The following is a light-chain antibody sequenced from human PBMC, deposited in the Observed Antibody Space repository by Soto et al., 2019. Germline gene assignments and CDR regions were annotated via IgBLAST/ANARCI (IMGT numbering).Light chain of an antibody. Sequence: EIVMTQSPATLSVSPGERATLSCRASQSVSSNLAWYQQKPGQAPRLLIYGASTRATGIPARVSGRGSGTEFTLTIRRLQSEDFGVYYSKQYNNRPFSFGPGNKVDIK. J-gene: IGKJ3*01. CDR3: KQYNNRPFS. CDR1: QSVSSN. CDR2: GAS. V-gene: IGKV3-15*01.